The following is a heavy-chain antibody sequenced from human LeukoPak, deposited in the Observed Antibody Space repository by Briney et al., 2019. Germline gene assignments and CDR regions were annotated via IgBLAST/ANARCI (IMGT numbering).Heavy chain of an antibody. CDR3: AKGTSSSCYSAPNY. V-gene: IGHV3-74*01. D-gene: IGHD2-15*01. Sequence: GGSQRLSCAASGFSFRSYWMHWVRQLPGKGLVWVSRISSDRNTTGYADSVKGRFTISRDNSKNTLSLQLNSLRAEDTAVYYCAKGTSSSCYSAPNYWGQGTLVTVSS. J-gene: IGHJ4*02. CDR1: GFSFRSYW. CDR2: ISSDRNTT.